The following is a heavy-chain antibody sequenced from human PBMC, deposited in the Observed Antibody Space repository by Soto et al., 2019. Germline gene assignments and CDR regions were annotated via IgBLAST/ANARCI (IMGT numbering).Heavy chain of an antibody. CDR1: GGSISSGDSY. CDR3: ARDRGGYERIDY. V-gene: IGHV4-30-4*01. Sequence: SQTLSLTCTVSGGSISSGDSYWSWIRQPPGKGLEWIGYIYYSGSTYYNPSLKSRVTITVDTSKNQFSLKLSSVTAADTAVYYCARDRGGYERIDYWGQGTLVTVSS. J-gene: IGHJ4*02. CDR2: IYYSGST. D-gene: IGHD5-12*01.